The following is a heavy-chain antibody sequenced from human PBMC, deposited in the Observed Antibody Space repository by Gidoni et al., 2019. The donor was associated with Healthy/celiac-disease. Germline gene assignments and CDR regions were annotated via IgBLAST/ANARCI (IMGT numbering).Heavy chain of an antibody. D-gene: IGHD6-19*01. CDR3: TRDASVAVNWFDP. J-gene: IGHJ5*02. CDR2: IRSKAYGGTT. V-gene: IGHV3-49*03. Sequence: EVQLVESGGGLVQPGRSLRLSCTASGFTFGDYAMSWFRQAPAKGLEWVGFIRSKAYGGTTEYAASVKGRFTISRDDSKSIAYLQMNSLKTEDTAVYYCTRDASVAVNWFDPWGQGTLVTVSS. CDR1: GFTFGDYA.